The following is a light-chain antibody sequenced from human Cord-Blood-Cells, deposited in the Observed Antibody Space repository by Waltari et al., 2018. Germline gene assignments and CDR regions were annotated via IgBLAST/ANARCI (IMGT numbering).Light chain of an antibody. V-gene: IGLV3-21*04. CDR3: QVWDSSSDHWV. CDR1: NIGSKS. J-gene: IGLJ3*02. Sequence: SYVLTQPPSVSVAQGKTARVTCGGNNIGSKSVHWYQQKPGQAPVLVIYYDSDRPSGIPERVSGSNSGNTATLTISSVEAGDEADYYCQVWDSSSDHWVFGGGTKLTV. CDR2: YDS.